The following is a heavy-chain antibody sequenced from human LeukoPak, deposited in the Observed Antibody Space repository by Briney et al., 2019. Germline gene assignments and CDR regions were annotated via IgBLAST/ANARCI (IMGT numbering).Heavy chain of an antibody. J-gene: IGHJ4*02. CDR1: GGTFSSYA. CDR2: IIPIFGTA. D-gene: IGHD3-22*01. Sequence: GSSVKVSCKASGGTFSSYAISWVRQVPGQGLEWMGGIIPIFGTANYAQKFQGRVTITTDESTSTAYMELSSLRSEDTAVYYCASPRSYYYDSSGYYPFDYWGQGTLVTVSS. V-gene: IGHV1-69*05. CDR3: ASPRSYYYDSSGYYPFDY.